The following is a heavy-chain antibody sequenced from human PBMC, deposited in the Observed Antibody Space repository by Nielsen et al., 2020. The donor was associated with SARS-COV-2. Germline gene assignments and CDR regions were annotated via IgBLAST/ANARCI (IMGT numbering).Heavy chain of an antibody. CDR3: AKDYYYDSSGYEHDAFDI. V-gene: IGHV3-30*18. CDR1: GFTFSSYG. Sequence: GESLKISCAASGFTFSSYGMHWVRQAPGKGLEWVAVISYDGSNKYYADSVKGRFTISRDNSKNTLYLQMNSLRAEDTAVYYCAKDYYYDSSGYEHDAFDIWAKGQWSPSPQ. CDR2: ISYDGSNK. J-gene: IGHJ3*02. D-gene: IGHD3-22*01.